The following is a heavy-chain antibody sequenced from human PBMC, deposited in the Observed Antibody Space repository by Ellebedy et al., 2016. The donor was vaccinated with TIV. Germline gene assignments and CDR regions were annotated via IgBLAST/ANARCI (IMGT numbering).Heavy chain of an antibody. J-gene: IGHJ4*02. V-gene: IGHV1-2*02. D-gene: IGHD2-21*02. CDR1: GYSVADYF. Sequence: ASVKVSXKASGYSVADYFTHWVRQAPGQGLEWMGWISPNGGGPTYAQKFQGRVTMTRDTSTNTVNMEMSGLRSDDTAVYYCARESPSGGDQCTDTTCPLDYWGQGTLVTVSS. CDR2: ISPNGGGP. CDR3: ARESPSGGDQCTDTTCPLDY.